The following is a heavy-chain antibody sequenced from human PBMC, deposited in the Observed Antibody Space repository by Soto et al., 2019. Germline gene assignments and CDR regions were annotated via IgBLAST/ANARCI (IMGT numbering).Heavy chain of an antibody. CDR1: GFTFSSYG. D-gene: IGHD4-4*01. Sequence: SLRLSCAASGFTFSSYGMHWVRQAPGKGLEWVAVIWYDGSNKYYADSVKGRFTISRDNAKNSLYLQTNSLRAEDTAVYYCARESWYSNYEGYYYYYYGMDVWGQGTTVTVSS. J-gene: IGHJ6*02. V-gene: IGHV3-33*01. CDR2: IWYDGSNK. CDR3: ARESWYSNYEGYYYYYYGMDV.